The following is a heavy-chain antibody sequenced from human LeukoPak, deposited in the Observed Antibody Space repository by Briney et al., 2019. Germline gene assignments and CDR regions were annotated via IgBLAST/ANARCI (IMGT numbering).Heavy chain of an antibody. CDR2: INSDGSST. D-gene: IGHD3-3*01. CDR3: TREGRITIFGVVNGYFDY. V-gene: IGHV3-74*01. Sequence: GGSLRLSCAASGFTSSSYWMHWVRQAPGKGLVWVSRINSDGSSTNYADSVKGRFTISRDNAKNMLYLQMNSLRAEDTAVYYCTREGRITIFGVVNGYFDYWGQGILVTVSS. CDR1: GFTSSSYW. J-gene: IGHJ4*02.